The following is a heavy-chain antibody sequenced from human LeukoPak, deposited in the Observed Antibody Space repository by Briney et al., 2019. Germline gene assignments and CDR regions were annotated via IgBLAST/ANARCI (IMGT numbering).Heavy chain of an antibody. CDR1: GGSISSGSYY. D-gene: IGHD2-2*01. CDR2: IYTSGST. Sequence: SETLSLTCTVSGGSISSGSYYWSWIRQPAGKGLEWIGRIYTSGSTNHNPSLKSRVTISVDTSKNQFSLKLSSVTAADTAVYYCARGREDIVVVPAAMMGYYYYYYMDVWGKGTTVTVSS. V-gene: IGHV4-61*02. CDR3: ARGREDIVVVPAAMMGYYYYYYMDV. J-gene: IGHJ6*03.